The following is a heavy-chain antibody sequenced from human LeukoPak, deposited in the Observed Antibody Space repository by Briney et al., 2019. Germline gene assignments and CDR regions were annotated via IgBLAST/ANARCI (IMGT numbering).Heavy chain of an antibody. D-gene: IGHD6-19*01. CDR2: IDPSDSYT. CDR3: ARLGTVAGRGGNWSDP. CDR1: GYSFTSYW. Sequence: GESLKISCKGSGYSFTSYWISWVRQMPGKGLEWMGRIDPSDSYTNYSPSFQGHVTISADKSISTAYLQWSSLKASDTAMYYCARLGTVAGRGGNWSDPWGQGTLVTVSS. J-gene: IGHJ5*02. V-gene: IGHV5-10-1*01.